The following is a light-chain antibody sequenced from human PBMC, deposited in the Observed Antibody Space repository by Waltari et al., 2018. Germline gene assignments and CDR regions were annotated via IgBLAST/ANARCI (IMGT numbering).Light chain of an antibody. CDR2: RNN. CDR3: ASWDDSHYV. CDR1: NSNLGSNY. Sequence: QSVLTQPPSASETPGQRVTISCSGSNSNLGSNYLYWYQQPPGTAPKLPIYRNNPRPSGVPDRFSASKSGTSASLAIDGLRSEDEAVYYCASWDDSHYVFGPGTQVTVL. J-gene: IGLJ1*01. V-gene: IGLV1-47*01.